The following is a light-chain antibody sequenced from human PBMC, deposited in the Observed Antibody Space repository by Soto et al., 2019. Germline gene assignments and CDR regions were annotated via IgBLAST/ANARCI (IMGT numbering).Light chain of an antibody. CDR3: SSHAGANKLV. J-gene: IGLJ2*01. CDR2: DDD. CDR1: SSNIGGNS. V-gene: IGLV1-51*01. Sequence: QSVMTQPPSVSAAPGQRVTISCSGSSSNIGGNSVSWYQQLPGTAPKLLIYDDDKRPSGIPDRFSGSKSGTSATLGITGFQTGDEADYYCSSHAGANKLVFGGGTKLTVL.